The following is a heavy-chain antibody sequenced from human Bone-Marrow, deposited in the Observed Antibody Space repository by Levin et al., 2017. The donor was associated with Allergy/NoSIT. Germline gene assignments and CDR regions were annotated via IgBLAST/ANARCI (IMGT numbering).Heavy chain of an antibody. D-gene: IGHD2-21*01. J-gene: IGHJ3*02. CDR1: GGTFSSYA. V-gene: IGHV1-69*06. Sequence: KISCKASGGTFSSYAISWVRQAPGQGLEWMGGIIPIFGTANYAQKFQGRVTITADKSTSTAYMELSSLRSEDTAVYYCARVSNCGGDCYSDAFDIWGQGTMVTVSS. CDR3: ARVSNCGGDCYSDAFDI. CDR2: IIPIFGTA.